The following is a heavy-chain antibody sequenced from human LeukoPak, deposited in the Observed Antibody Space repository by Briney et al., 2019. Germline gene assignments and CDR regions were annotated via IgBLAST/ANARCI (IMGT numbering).Heavy chain of an antibody. Sequence: SETLSLTCTVSGGSISSYYWSWIRQPPGKGLEWIGNIYYSGSTNYNPSLKSRVTISVDTSKNQFSLKLSSVTAADTAVYYCARDLGCGGDCYAFGIWGQGTMVTVSS. CDR3: ARDLGCGGDCYAFGI. CDR1: GGSISSYY. J-gene: IGHJ3*02. D-gene: IGHD2-21*02. CDR2: IYYSGST. V-gene: IGHV4-59*01.